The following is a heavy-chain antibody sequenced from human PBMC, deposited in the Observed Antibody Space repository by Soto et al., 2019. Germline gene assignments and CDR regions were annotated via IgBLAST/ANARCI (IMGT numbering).Heavy chain of an antibody. D-gene: IGHD6-13*01. CDR1: GFTFSSYA. CDR2: ISYDGSNK. J-gene: IGHJ4*02. CDR3: ARDNEGWGIAAH. V-gene: IGHV3-30-3*01. Sequence: QVQLVESGGGVVQPGRSLRLSCAASGFTFSSYAMHWVRQAPGKGLEWVAVISYDGSNKYYADSVKGRFTISRDNSKNTLYLQMNSRGAEDTAVYYCARDNEGWGIAAHWGQGTLVTVSS.